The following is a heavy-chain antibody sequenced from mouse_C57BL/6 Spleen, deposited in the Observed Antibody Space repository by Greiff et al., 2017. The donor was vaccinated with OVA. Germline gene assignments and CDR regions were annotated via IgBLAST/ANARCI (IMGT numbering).Heavy chain of an antibody. CDR2: IDPENGDT. D-gene: IGHD1-1*01. CDR1: GFNIKDDY. J-gene: IGHJ4*01. Sequence: VQLQQSGAELVRPGASVKLSCTASGFNIKDDYMHWVKQRPEQGLEWIGWIDPENGDTEYASKFQGKATITADTSSNTAYLQLSSLTSEDTAVYYCTTPITTVVVRGYAMDYWGQGTSVTVSS. CDR3: TTPITTVVVRGYAMDY. V-gene: IGHV14-4*01.